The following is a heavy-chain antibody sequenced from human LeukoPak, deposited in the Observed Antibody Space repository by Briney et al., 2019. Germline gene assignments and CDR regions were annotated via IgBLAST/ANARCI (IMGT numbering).Heavy chain of an antibody. J-gene: IGHJ4*02. CDR2: ISDSGYTT. Sequence: PGGSLRLSCAASGFTFSTYAMSWVRQAPGKGLEWVSSISDSGYTTYYADSVKGRFTISRDNSKSTLYLQMNSLRAEDTAVYYCARDYGYPLYFDYWGQGTLVTVSS. V-gene: IGHV3-23*01. CDR3: ARDYGYPLYFDY. D-gene: IGHD5-18*01. CDR1: GFTFSTYA.